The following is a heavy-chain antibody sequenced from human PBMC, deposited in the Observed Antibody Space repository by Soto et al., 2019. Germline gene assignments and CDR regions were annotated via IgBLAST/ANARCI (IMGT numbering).Heavy chain of an antibody. V-gene: IGHV5-51*01. Sequence: GESLKISCQGSGYSFTSYWIGWVRQMPRKGLEWMGIIYAGASDTRYSPSFQCQVTISAAKSISTAYLQWSSLKASDTATYYCARKDGAYCGGDCYSIVAFDIRGQGTMVTVSS. CDR3: ARKDGAYCGGDCYSIVAFDI. CDR2: IYAGASDT. D-gene: IGHD2-21*02. J-gene: IGHJ3*02. CDR1: GYSFTSYW.